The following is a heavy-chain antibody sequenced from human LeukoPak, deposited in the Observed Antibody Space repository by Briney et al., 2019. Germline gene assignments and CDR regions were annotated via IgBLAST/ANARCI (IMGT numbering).Heavy chain of an antibody. D-gene: IGHD2-2*01. CDR1: GFTFSNYA. V-gene: IGHV3-30-3*01. Sequence: GGSLRLSCAASGFTFSNYAMHWVRQAPGKGLEWVAVISYDGSNESYDDSVKVRFTISRDNSKNTLYLQMNSLRAEDTAVYYCASERCSSTSCYGRYYGMDVWGQGTTVTVSS. J-gene: IGHJ6*02. CDR2: ISYDGSNE. CDR3: ASERCSSTSCYGRYYGMDV.